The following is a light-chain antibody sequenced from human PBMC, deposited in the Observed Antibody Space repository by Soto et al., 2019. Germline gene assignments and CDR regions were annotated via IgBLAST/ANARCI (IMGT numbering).Light chain of an antibody. CDR2: EVN. Sequence: QSVLTQPASVXGSPGQSITISCTGTNSDVGNYNLVSWYQQHPGKAPKLIIYEVNKRPSGVSSRFSGSKSGNTASLTIFGLQAEDEADYYCYSYAGGDTYYVFGTGTKVTVL. CDR1: NSDVGNYNL. CDR3: YSYAGGDTYYV. V-gene: IGLV2-23*02. J-gene: IGLJ1*01.